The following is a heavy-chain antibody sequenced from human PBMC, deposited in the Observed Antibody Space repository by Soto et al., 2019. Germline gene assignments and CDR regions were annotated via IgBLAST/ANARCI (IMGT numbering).Heavy chain of an antibody. CDR2: IYYSGST. J-gene: IGHJ4*02. V-gene: IGHV4-30-4*01. D-gene: IGHD3-22*01. Sequence: SETLSLTCTVSGGSISSGDYYWSWIRQPPGKGLEWIGYIYYSGSTYYNPSLKSRVTISVDTSKNQFSLKLSSVTAADTAVYYCARGPSTYYYGSSGYEIDYWGQGTLVTVSS. CDR3: ARGPSTYYYGSSGYEIDY. CDR1: GGSISSGDYY.